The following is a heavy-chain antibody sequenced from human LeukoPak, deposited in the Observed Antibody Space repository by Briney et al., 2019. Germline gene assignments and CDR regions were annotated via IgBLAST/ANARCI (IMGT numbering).Heavy chain of an antibody. CDR2: INPNSGGT. V-gene: IGHV1-2*02. D-gene: IGHD1-1*01. CDR3: ARVEVDATGNHNWFDP. J-gene: IGHJ5*02. Sequence: ASVKVSCKASGYVFTGYYMHWVRQAPGQGLEWMGWINPNSGGTNYAQKFQGRVTMTRDTSISTAYMELSRLRSDDTAVYYRARVEVDATGNHNWFDPWGQGTLVTVSS. CDR1: GYVFTGYY.